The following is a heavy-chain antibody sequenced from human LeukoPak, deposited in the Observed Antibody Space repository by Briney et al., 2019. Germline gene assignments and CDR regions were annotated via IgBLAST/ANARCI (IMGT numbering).Heavy chain of an antibody. J-gene: IGHJ6*03. CDR3: ARGTISGADYYYMDV. V-gene: IGHV1-18*01. CDR2: ISSYNGNT. Sequence: ASVKVSRKASAYTFTSYGMSWVRQAPGQGLEWMGWISSYNGNTKYAQKLQGRVTMTADTSTSTAYMELRSLTSDDTAVYYCARGTISGADYYYMDVWGKGTTVTVSS. D-gene: IGHD1-1*01. CDR1: AYTFTSYG.